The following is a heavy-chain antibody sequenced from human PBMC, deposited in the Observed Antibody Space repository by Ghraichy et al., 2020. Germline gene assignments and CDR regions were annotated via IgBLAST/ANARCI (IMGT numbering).Heavy chain of an antibody. D-gene: IGHD6-6*01. J-gene: IGHJ4*02. CDR1: GGSVSSGSYY. V-gene: IGHV4-61*01. Sequence: SETLSLTCTVSGGSVSSGSYYWSWIRQPPGKGLEWIGYIYYSGSTNYNPSLKSRVTISVDTSKNQFSLKLSSVTAADTAVYYCASRPEYSSSPGYWGQGTLVTVSS. CDR3: ASRPEYSSSPGY. CDR2: IYYSGST.